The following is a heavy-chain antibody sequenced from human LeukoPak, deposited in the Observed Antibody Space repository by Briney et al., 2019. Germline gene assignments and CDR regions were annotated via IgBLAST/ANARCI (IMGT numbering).Heavy chain of an antibody. CDR2: ISSDESST. CDR1: GFTFSNYW. J-gene: IGHJ4*02. CDR3: ARGGFTGTNCPYFDY. V-gene: IGHV3-74*01. Sequence: GGSLRLSCAASGFTFSNYWMHWVRQAPGKGLVWVSRISSDESSTTYADSVKGRFTISRDNAKNTLYLKMNTLRAEDTAIYFCARGGFTGTNCPYFDYWGQGTLVTVSS. D-gene: IGHD1-14*01.